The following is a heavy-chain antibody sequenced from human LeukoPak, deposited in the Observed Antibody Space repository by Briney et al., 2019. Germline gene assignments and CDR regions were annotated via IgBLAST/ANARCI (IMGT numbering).Heavy chain of an antibody. Sequence: SETLSLTCTVSGGSISGYYWSWIRQPPGKGLEWIAYIYYSGSTNYNPSLKSRVTISVDTSKKQFSLKLSSVTAADTAVYYCATFPRSSSWYYFDYWGQGTLVTVSS. D-gene: IGHD6-13*01. CDR3: ATFPRSSSWYYFDY. CDR2: IYYSGST. J-gene: IGHJ4*02. CDR1: GGSISGYY. V-gene: IGHV4-59*01.